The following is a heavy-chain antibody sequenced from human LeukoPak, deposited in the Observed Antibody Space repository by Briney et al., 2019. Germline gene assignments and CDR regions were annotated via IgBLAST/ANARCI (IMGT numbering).Heavy chain of an antibody. CDR1: GFTFSSYS. CDR3: AKDRGIISDY. D-gene: IGHD3-10*01. CDR2: ISSSSSTI. J-gene: IGHJ4*02. Sequence: GRSLRLSCAASGFTFSSYSMNWVRQAPGKGLEWVSYISSSSSTIYYADSVKGRFTISRDNAKNSLYLQMNSLRAEDTAVYYCAKDRGIISDYWGQGTLVTVSS. V-gene: IGHV3-48*01.